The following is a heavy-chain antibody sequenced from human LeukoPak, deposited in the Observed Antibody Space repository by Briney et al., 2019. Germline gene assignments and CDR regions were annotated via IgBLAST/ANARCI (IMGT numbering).Heavy chain of an antibody. CDR1: GGSFSGFF. CDR3: ARHQGVVYL. V-gene: IGHV4-34*01. J-gene: IGHJ2*01. D-gene: IGHD3-3*01. CDR2: INHSGGT. Sequence: SETLSLTCTVSGGSFSGFFWTWIRQPPGKGLEWIGEINHSGGTNYNPSLKSRVAISVDTSKNQFSLKLTSVTVADTAVYYCARHQGVVYLRGLCSLVT.